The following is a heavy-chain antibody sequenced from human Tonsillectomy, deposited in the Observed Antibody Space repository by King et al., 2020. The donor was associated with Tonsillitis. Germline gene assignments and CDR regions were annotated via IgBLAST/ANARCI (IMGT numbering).Heavy chain of an antibody. CDR2: IDPSDSYI. D-gene: IGHD5-24*01. Sequence: VQLVQSGAEVKKPGESLRISCKGSGYSFTSYWITWVRQMPGKGLEWMGRIDPSDSYIKYSPSFQGHVTISADKSISTAYLQWSSLKASDTAMYYCARHLKTVATTLFDYWGQGTLVTVSS. V-gene: IGHV5-10-1*03. CDR3: ARHLKTVATTLFDY. J-gene: IGHJ4*02. CDR1: GYSFTSYW.